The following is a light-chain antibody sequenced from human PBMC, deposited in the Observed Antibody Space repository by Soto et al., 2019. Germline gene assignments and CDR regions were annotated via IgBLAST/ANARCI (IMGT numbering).Light chain of an antibody. CDR2: SSN. J-gene: IGLJ2*01. Sequence: QAVVTQPPSASGTPGQRVTISCSGSSSNIGSITVSWYQQLPRTAPKLLIYSSNQRPSGVPDRFSGSKSGTSASLAISGLQSEDEADYSCAAWDDSLNGVVFGGGTKLTVL. V-gene: IGLV1-44*01. CDR1: SSNIGSIT. CDR3: AAWDDSLNGVV.